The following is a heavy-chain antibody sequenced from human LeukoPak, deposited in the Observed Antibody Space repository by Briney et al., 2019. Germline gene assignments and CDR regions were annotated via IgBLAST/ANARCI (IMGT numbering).Heavy chain of an antibody. J-gene: IGHJ4*02. CDR2: ISYDGSNK. Sequence: GGSLRLSCAASGFTLSSYGMHWVRQAPGKGLEWVAVISYDGSNKYYADSVKGRFTISRDNSKNTLYLQMNSLRAEDTAVYYCAKDYLLMTTVTTDYFDYWGQGTLVTVSS. V-gene: IGHV3-30*18. CDR3: AKDYLLMTTVTTDYFDY. D-gene: IGHD4-17*01. CDR1: GFTLSSYG.